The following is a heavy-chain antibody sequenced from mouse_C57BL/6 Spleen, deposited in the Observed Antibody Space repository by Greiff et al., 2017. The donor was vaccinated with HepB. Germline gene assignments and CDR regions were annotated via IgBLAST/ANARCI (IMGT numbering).Heavy chain of an antibody. CDR2: IDPSDSYT. Sequence: QVQLQQPGAELVMPGASVKLSCKASGYTFTSYWMHWVKQRPGQGLEWIGEIDPSDSYTNYNQKFKGKSTLTVDKSSSTAYMQLSSLTSEDSAVYYCAISIYDGNYGVYAMDYWGQGTSVTVSS. D-gene: IGHD2-1*01. V-gene: IGHV1-69*01. CDR1: GYTFTSYW. J-gene: IGHJ4*01. CDR3: AISIYDGNYGVYAMDY.